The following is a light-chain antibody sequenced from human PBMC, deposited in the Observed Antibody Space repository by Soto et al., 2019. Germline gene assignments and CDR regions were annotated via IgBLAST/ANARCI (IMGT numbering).Light chain of an antibody. Sequence: EVVMTESPATLSVSPGEGGTLSCRASQSVSSKLAWYQQKPGQAPRLLXYGASTRATGIPARFSGSGSGTELTLTISSLQPEDFAVYYCQQYNNWPPWSFGQGTKVDIK. CDR1: QSVSSK. V-gene: IGKV3-15*01. J-gene: IGKJ1*01. CDR2: GAS. CDR3: QQYNNWPPWS.